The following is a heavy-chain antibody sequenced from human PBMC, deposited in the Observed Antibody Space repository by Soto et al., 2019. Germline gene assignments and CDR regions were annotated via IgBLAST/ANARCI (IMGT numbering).Heavy chain of an antibody. Sequence: QVQLVESGGGVVQPGRSRRLSCAASGFTFSSYAMHWVRQAPGKGLEWVAVISYDGSNKYYADSVKGRFTISRDNSKNTLYLQMNSLRAEDTAVYYCARDRNWSILANYYYGMDVWGQGTTVTVSS. CDR2: ISYDGSNK. CDR3: ARDRNWSILANYYYGMDV. V-gene: IGHV3-30-3*01. D-gene: IGHD2-21*01. CDR1: GFTFSSYA. J-gene: IGHJ6*02.